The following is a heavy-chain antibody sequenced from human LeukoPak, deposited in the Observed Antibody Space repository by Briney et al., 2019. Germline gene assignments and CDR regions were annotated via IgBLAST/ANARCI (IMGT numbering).Heavy chain of an antibody. D-gene: IGHD1-26*01. CDR3: AREQVGGRQPVGFYY. J-gene: IGHJ4*02. CDR2: INHSGST. Sequence: PSETLSLTCAVYGGSFSGYDWSWIRQPPGKGLEWIGEINHSGSTNYNPSLKSRVTISVDTSKNEFSLKLSSVTAADTAGYYCAREQVGGRQPVGFYYWGQGTLVTVSS. CDR1: GGSFSGYD. V-gene: IGHV4-34*01.